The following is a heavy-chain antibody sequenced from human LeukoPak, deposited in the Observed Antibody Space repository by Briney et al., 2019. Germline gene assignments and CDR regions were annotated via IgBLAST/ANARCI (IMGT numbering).Heavy chain of an antibody. CDR3: AKSRLVDYNYYYMDV. CDR1: GFTFDDYA. J-gene: IGHJ6*03. Sequence: GGSLRLSCAASGFTFDDYAMHWVRQAPGTGLEWVSGITWNGDSIDYADSVEGRFTISRDNAKNSLYLQMNSLRAEDTALYYCAKSRLVDYNYYYMDVWGKGTTVTVSS. V-gene: IGHV3-9*01. D-gene: IGHD2-8*02. CDR2: ITWNGDSI.